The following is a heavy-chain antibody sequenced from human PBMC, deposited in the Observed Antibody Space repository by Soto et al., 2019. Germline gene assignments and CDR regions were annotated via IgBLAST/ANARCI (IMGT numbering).Heavy chain of an antibody. J-gene: IGHJ4*02. CDR2: IYYSGST. Sequence: QLQLQESGPGLVKPSETLSLTCTVSGGSISSSSYYWGWIRQPPGKGLEWIGSIYYSGSTYYNPSRNSRVTISVDTAKNQFSLQLSSVTAADTAVYYCATSITGTTSQDYWGQGTLVTVSS. CDR1: GGSISSSSYY. CDR3: ATSITGTTSQDY. D-gene: IGHD1-7*01. V-gene: IGHV4-39*01.